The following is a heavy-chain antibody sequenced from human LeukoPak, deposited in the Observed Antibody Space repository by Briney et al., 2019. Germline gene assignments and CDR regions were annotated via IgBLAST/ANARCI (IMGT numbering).Heavy chain of an antibody. V-gene: IGHV4-34*01. CDR2: INHSGST. Sequence: SETLSLTCAVYGGSFSGYYWSWIRQPPGKGLEWIGEINHSGSTNYNPSLKSRVTISVDTSKNQFSLKLSSVTAADTAVYYCAGARRPHPPLRFPPNNWLNPWAREPWSPSPQ. CDR3: AGARRPHPPLRFPPNNWLNP. CDR1: GGSFSGYY. J-gene: IGHJ5*02. D-gene: IGHD3-16*01.